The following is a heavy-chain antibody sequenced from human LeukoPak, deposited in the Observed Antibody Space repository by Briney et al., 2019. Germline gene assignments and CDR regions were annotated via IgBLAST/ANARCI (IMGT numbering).Heavy chain of an antibody. J-gene: IGHJ6*03. V-gene: IGHV4-59*01. CDR1: GGSISSYY. D-gene: IGHD3-3*01. Sequence: SETLSLTCTVSGGSISSYYWSWIRQPPGKGLEWIGYVHYSGSTNYNPSLKSRVTISVDTSKNQFSLKLSSVTTADTAVYYCARHGDYYYYMDVWGKGTTVTISS. CDR2: VHYSGST. CDR3: ARHGDYYYYMDV.